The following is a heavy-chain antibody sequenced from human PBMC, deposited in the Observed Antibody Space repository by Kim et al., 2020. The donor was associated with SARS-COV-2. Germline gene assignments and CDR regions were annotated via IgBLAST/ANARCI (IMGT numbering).Heavy chain of an antibody. D-gene: IGHD1-1*01. CDR3: SRHNWNDNFVWFDP. CDR1: GYSITGYY. Sequence: ASVKVSCRTSGYSITGYYLHWVRQAPGQGLEWMRWINQNSGDTNYAQRFQGRVTMTRDTSISTVYMELSRLTSDDTAVYYFSRHNWNDNFVWFDPWGQGT. V-gene: IGHV1-2*02. CDR2: INQNSGDT. J-gene: IGHJ5*02.